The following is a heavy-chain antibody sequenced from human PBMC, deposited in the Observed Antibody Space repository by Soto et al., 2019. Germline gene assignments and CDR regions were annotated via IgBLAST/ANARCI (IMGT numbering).Heavy chain of an antibody. CDR1: GFTFSSYW. D-gene: IGHD2-15*01. CDR2: INSDGSST. CDR3: VRTSLVVAAATREDY. V-gene: IGHV3-74*01. Sequence: EVQLVESGGGLVQPGESLRISCAASGFTFSSYWMHWVRQAPGKGLVWVSRINSDGSSTSYAGSVKGRFTISRDNAKNTLYLQMNSLRADDTAVYYCVRTSLVVAAATREDYWGQGTLVTVSS. J-gene: IGHJ4*02.